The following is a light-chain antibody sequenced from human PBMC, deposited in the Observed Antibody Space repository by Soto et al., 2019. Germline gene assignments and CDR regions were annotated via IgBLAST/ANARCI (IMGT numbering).Light chain of an antibody. J-gene: IGLJ1*01. V-gene: IGLV2-14*03. Sequence: QSALTQPASVSGSPGQSITISCTGTSSDICHYDYVSWYQQHPGKAPKLMIYHVTYRPSGVSNQYSGSKSGNSASLTISGLQADDEADYYCCSLTTSHTYVFGSGTKLTVL. CDR1: SSDICHYDY. CDR2: HVT. CDR3: CSLTTSHTYV.